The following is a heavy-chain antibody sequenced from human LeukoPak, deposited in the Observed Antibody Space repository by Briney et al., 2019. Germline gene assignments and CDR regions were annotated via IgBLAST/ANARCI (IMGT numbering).Heavy chain of an antibody. D-gene: IGHD3-9*01. CDR2: IYYSGST. J-gene: IGHJ4*02. Sequence: SETLSLTCTVSGGSISSSNYYWGWIRQPPGKGLEWIGTIYYSGSTYYNPSLKSRLTMSVDTSKNQFSLKLSSVTAADTAVYYCARVLRYFDYWGQGTLVTVSS. CDR1: GGSISSSNYY. CDR3: ARVLRYFDY. V-gene: IGHV4-39*07.